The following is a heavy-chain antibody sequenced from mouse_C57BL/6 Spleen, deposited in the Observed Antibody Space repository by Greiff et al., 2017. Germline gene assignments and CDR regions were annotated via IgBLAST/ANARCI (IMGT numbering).Heavy chain of an antibody. CDR1: GYTFTDYY. CDR3: ARRQLSPYYFDY. Sequence: VQLQQSGPELVKPGASVKISCKASGYTFTDYYMNWVKQSHGKSLEWIGDINPNNGGTSYNQKFKGKATLTVDKSSSTAYMELRSLTSEDSAVYYCARRQLSPYYFDYWGQGTTRTVSS. D-gene: IGHD3-2*02. V-gene: IGHV1-26*01. CDR2: INPNNGGT. J-gene: IGHJ2*01.